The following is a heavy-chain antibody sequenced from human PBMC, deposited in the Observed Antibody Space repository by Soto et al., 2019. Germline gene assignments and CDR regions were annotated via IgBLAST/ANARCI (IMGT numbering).Heavy chain of an antibody. Sequence: ETLSLTCTVSGGSVSSGSYYWSWIRQPPGKGLEWIGYIYYSGSTNYNPSLKSRVTISVDTSKNQFSLKLSSVTAADTAVYYCARGGYYDFWSGYYLTPTKYYYYGMDVWGQGTTVTVSS. CDR1: GGSVSSGSYY. CDR2: IYYSGST. D-gene: IGHD3-3*01. CDR3: ARGGYYDFWSGYYLTPTKYYYYGMDV. V-gene: IGHV4-61*01. J-gene: IGHJ6*02.